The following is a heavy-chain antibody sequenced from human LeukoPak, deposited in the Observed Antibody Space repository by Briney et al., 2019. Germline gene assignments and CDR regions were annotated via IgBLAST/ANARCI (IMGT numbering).Heavy chain of an antibody. CDR2: IWYDGSNK. Sequence: PGGSLRLSCAASGFTFSSYGMHWVRQAPGKGLEWVAVIWYDGSNKYYADSVKGRFTISRDNSKNTLYLQMNSLRAEDTAVYYCARDWVVVAANDAFDIWGQGTMVTVSS. V-gene: IGHV3-33*01. D-gene: IGHD2-15*01. CDR1: GFTFSSYG. J-gene: IGHJ3*02. CDR3: ARDWVVVAANDAFDI.